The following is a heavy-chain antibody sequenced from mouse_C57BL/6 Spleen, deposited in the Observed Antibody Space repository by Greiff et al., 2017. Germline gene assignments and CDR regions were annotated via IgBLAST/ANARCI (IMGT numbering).Heavy chain of an antibody. J-gene: IGHJ3*01. CDR1: GYTFTSYW. D-gene: IGHD1-1*01. CDR3: ASHYGSSGGFAY. V-gene: IGHV1-55*01. Sequence: QVQLQQSGAELVKPGASVKMSCKASGYTFTSYWITWVKQRPGQGLEWIGDIYPGSGSTNYNEKFKSKATLTVDTSSSTAYMQLSSLTSEDSAVYYCASHYGSSGGFAYWGQGTLVTVSA. CDR2: IYPGSGST.